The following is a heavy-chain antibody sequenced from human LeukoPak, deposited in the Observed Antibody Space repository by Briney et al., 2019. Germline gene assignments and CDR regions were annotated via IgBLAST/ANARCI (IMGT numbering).Heavy chain of an antibody. Sequence: GGSLRLSCAASGFTFSSYAMSWVRQAPGKGLEWVSAISGSGGSTYCADSVKGRFTISRDNSKNTLYLQMNSLRAEDTAVYYCAEVIGYSYGCVDYWGQGTLVTVSS. D-gene: IGHD5-18*01. J-gene: IGHJ4*02. V-gene: IGHV3-23*01. CDR2: ISGSGGST. CDR3: AEVIGYSYGCVDY. CDR1: GFTFSSYA.